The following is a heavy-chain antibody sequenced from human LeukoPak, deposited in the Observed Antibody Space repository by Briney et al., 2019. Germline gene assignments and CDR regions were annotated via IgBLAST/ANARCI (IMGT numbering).Heavy chain of an antibody. D-gene: IGHD4-11*01. V-gene: IGHV4-34*01. J-gene: IGHJ5*02. CDR1: GGSFGVYY. Sequence: PSETLSLTCAVYGGSFGVYYWLWVRQPPGKGLEWIGEINHSGRTNYNPSLKSRVTTSVDTSKNKFSLKLTSVTAADTAVYYCARDGGSSNYWFDPWGQGTLVTVSS. CDR2: INHSGRT. CDR3: ARDGGSSNYWFDP.